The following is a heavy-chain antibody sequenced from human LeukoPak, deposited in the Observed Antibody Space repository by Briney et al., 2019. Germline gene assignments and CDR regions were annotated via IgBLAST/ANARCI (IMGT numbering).Heavy chain of an antibody. CDR2: ISYDGSNK. J-gene: IGHJ4*02. CDR1: GFTFSNYG. V-gene: IGHV3-30*18. CDR3: AKDNFDY. Sequence: WGSLRLSCAASGFTFSNYGMHWVRQAPGKGLEWVAVISYDGSNKYYADSVKGRFTVSRDNSKNTLYLQMNSLRAEDTAVYYCAKDNFDYWGQGTLVTVSS.